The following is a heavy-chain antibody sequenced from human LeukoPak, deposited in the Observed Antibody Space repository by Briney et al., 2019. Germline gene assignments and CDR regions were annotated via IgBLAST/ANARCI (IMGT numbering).Heavy chain of an antibody. J-gene: IGHJ5*02. CDR2: IYYSGST. D-gene: IGHD3-10*01. V-gene: IGHV4-59*01. CDR1: GGSISIYY. CDR3: ARIQGMVRGVIISNNWFDP. Sequence: SETVSLTCTVSGGSISIYYWSWIRQPPGKGLGWSGYIYYSGSTNYNSSLKSRVTISVDTSKNQFSLKLSSVTAADTAVYYCARIQGMVRGVIISNNWFDPWGQGTLVTVSS.